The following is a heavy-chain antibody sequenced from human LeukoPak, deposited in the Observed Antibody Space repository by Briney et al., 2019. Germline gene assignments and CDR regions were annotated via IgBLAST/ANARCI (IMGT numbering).Heavy chain of an antibody. J-gene: IGHJ4*02. Sequence: SETLSLTCTDSGGSISSYDWSWIRQPPGKGLEWIGYIYYSGSTNYNPSLKSRVTISVDTSKNQFSLKLSSVTAADTAVYYCARQSYYYDSSGYYDYWGQGTLVTVSS. CDR3: ARQSYYYDSSGYYDY. CDR2: IYYSGST. CDR1: GGSISSYD. V-gene: IGHV4-59*08. D-gene: IGHD3-22*01.